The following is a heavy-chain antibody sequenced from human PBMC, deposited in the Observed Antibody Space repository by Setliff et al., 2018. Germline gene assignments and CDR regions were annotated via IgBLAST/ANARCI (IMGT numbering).Heavy chain of an antibody. Sequence: VASVKVSCKASGYTFTTYTMNWVRQAPGQGLEWMGWINTNTGNPTYAQGFTGRFVFSLDTSVSTAYLQINSLEAEDTAVYYCARGSGTYASSSRVFHYWGQGTLVTVSS. D-gene: IGHD6-6*01. CDR3: ARGSGTYASSSRVFHY. J-gene: IGHJ4*02. CDR1: GYTFTTYT. V-gene: IGHV7-4-1*02. CDR2: INTNTGNP.